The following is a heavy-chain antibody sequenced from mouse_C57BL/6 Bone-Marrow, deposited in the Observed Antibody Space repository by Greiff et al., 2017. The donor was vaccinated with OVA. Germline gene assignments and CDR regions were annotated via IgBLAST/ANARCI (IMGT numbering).Heavy chain of an antibody. CDR1: GYTFTSYW. V-gene: IGHV1-5*01. CDR3: TRHRSPHYYAMDY. Sequence: EVQLQQSGTVLARPGASVKMSCKTSGYTFTSYWMHWVKQRPGQGLEWIGAIYPGNSDTSYNQKFKGKAKLTAVTSASTAYMELSSLTNEDSAVYYCTRHRSPHYYAMDYWGQGTSVTVSS. J-gene: IGHJ4*01. CDR2: IYPGNSDT. D-gene: IGHD1-1*01.